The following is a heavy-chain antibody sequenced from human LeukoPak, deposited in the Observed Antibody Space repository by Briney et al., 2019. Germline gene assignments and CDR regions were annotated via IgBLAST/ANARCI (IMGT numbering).Heavy chain of an antibody. Sequence: GGSLRLSCAASGFTFSSYAMSWVRQAPGKGLEWVSAISGSGGSTYYADSVKGRFTISRDNSKNTLYLQMNSLRAEDTAVYYCAKDLPRDFWSGLIYYFDYWGRGTLVTVSS. V-gene: IGHV3-23*01. CDR3: AKDLPRDFWSGLIYYFDY. CDR2: ISGSGGST. CDR1: GFTFSSYA. D-gene: IGHD3-3*01. J-gene: IGHJ4*02.